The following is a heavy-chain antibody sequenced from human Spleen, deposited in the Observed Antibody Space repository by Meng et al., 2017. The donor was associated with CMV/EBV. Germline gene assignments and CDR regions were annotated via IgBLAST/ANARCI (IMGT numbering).Heavy chain of an antibody. CDR1: GFTFSSYW. J-gene: IGHJ6*02. CDR2: IKQDGSEK. Sequence: GESLKISCAASGFTFSSYWMSWVRQAPGKGLEWVANIKQDGSEKYYVDSVKGRFTISRDNAKNSLYLQMNSLRNEDTAVYYCARDPWNADHYGMDLWGQGTTVTVSS. D-gene: IGHD1-1*01. V-gene: IGHV3-7*03. CDR3: ARDPWNADHYGMDL.